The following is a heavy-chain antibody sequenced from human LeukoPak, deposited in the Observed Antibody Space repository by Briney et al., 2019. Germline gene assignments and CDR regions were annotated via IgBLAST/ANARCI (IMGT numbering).Heavy chain of an antibody. V-gene: IGHV4-39*01. CDR3: ARHDGIAVAGYDY. CDR2: IYYSGST. CDR1: GGSISSSSYY. J-gene: IGHJ4*02. D-gene: IGHD6-19*01. Sequence: SETLSLICTVSGGSISSSSYYWGWIRQPPGKGLEWIGSIYYSGSTYYNPSLKSRVTISVDTSKNRFSLKLSSVTAADTAVYYCARHDGIAVAGYDYWGQGTLVTVSS.